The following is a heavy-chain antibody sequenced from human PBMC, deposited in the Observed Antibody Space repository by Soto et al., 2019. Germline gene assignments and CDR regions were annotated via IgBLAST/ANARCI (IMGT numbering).Heavy chain of an antibody. CDR1: GGSISSGGYY. CDR3: ARGVVVVAATRRDYYYYYMDV. CDR2: IYYSGST. V-gene: IGHV4-31*03. J-gene: IGHJ6*03. Sequence: PSETLSLTCTVSGGSISSGGYYWSWIRRRPGEGLEWIGYIYYSGSTNYNPSLKSRVTISVDTSKNQFSLKLSSVTAADTAVYYCARGVVVVAATRRDYYYYYMDVWGKGTTVTVSS. D-gene: IGHD2-15*01.